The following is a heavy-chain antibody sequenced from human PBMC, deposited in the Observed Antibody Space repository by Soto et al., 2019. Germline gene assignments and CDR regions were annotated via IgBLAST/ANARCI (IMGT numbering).Heavy chain of an antibody. D-gene: IGHD5-18*01. CDR3: ASRRGYSYGYSSLI. Sequence: SETLSLTCAVYGGSFSGYYWSWIRQPPGKGLEWIGEINHSGSTNYNPSLKSRVTISVDTSKNQFSLKLSSVTAADTAVYYCASRRGYSYGYSSLIWGQGTLVTVSS. V-gene: IGHV4-34*01. CDR1: GGSFSGYY. CDR2: INHSGST. J-gene: IGHJ4*02.